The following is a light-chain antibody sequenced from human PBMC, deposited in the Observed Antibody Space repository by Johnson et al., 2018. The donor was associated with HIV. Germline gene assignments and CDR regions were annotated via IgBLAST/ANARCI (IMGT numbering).Light chain of an antibody. V-gene: IGLV1-51*02. CDR2: EDD. CDR1: SSNIGKNH. Sequence: QPVLTQPPSVSAAPGQKVTISCSGSSSNIGKNHVSWYQQFPGTAPKLLVYEDDKRPSDIPDRFSGSKSGTSATLGITGLQPGDEADYYCGTWDSNLRVAFVFGTGTKVTVL. J-gene: IGLJ1*01. CDR3: GTWDSNLRVAFV.